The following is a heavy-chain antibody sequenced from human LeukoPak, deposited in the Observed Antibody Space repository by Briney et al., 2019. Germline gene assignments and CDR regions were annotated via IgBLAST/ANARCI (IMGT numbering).Heavy chain of an antibody. J-gene: IGHJ3*02. CDR2: IRSKANSYAT. V-gene: IGHV3-73*01. Sequence: PGGSLRLSCAASGFTFSGSAMHWVRQASGKGLEWVGRIRSKANSYATAYAASVKGRFTISRDDSKNTAYLQMNSLKTEDTAVYYCTRQETYYDFWSAQGGDAFDIWGQGTMVTVSS. CDR1: GFTFSGSA. CDR3: TRQETYYDFWSAQGGDAFDI. D-gene: IGHD3-3*01.